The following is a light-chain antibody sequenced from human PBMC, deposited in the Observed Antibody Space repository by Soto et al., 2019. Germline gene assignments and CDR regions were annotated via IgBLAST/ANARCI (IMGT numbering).Light chain of an antibody. CDR2: SAS. V-gene: IGKV3-15*01. J-gene: IGKJ1*01. Sequence: EIVMTQSPATLSVSPGGRATLSCRASQSISDTLAWYQQKPGQAPRLLIYSASRRATGFPGRFSGSGFGTEFTLTISSLQPDDFATYFCQQYKTYSGTFGQGTKVDI. CDR1: QSISDT. CDR3: QQYKTYSGT.